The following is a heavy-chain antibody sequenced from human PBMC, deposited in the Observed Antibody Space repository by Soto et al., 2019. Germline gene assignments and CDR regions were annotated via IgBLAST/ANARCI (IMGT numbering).Heavy chain of an antibody. CDR1: GFTVSSNY. J-gene: IGHJ3*02. CDR2: IYSGGST. Sequence: PGGSLRLSCAASGFTVSSNYMSWVRQAPGKGLEWVSVIYSGGSTYYADSVKGRFTISRHNSKNTLYLQMNSLRAEDTAVYYCARGIVVVPAANDAFDIWGQGTMVTVSS. D-gene: IGHD2-2*01. CDR3: ARGIVVVPAANDAFDI. V-gene: IGHV3-53*04.